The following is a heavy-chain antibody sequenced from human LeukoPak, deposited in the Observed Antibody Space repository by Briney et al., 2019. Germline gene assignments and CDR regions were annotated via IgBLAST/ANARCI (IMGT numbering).Heavy chain of an antibody. CDR1: GGSISSYY. D-gene: IGHD3-10*01. CDR2: IYTSGST. J-gene: IGHJ4*02. CDR3: ARADYYYGSGSTSDY. Sequence: SETLSLTCTVSGGSISSYYWSWIRQPAGKGLEWIGRIYTSGSTNYNPSLKSRVTMSVDTSKNQFSLKLSSVTAADTAVYYCARADYYYGSGSTSDYWGQGTLVTVSS. V-gene: IGHV4-4*07.